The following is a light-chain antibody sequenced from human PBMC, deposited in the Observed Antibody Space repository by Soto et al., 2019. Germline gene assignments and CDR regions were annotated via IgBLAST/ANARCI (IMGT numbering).Light chain of an antibody. CDR1: SSNIGSNT. V-gene: IGLV1-44*01. CDR3: AAWDDSLMGV. CDR2: SNN. Sequence: QSVLTQPPSASGTPGQRVTISCSGSSSNIGSNTVNWYQQLPGTAPKLLIYSNNQRPSGVPDRFSGSKSGTSASLAISGLQSEDEADYYCAAWDDSLMGVFGGETQLTVL. J-gene: IGLJ3*02.